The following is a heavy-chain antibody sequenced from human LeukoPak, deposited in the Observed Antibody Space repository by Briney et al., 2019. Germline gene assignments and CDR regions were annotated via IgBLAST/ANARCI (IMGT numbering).Heavy chain of an antibody. CDR3: ARDNPRTTGYSSGSSFDF. V-gene: IGHV4/OR15-8*02. J-gene: IGHJ4*02. CDR1: GGSISSSNW. Sequence: PSETLSLTCAVSGGSISSSNWWFWLRQPPGQGLEWIGEIYHSGGGNTNYNPSLKSRATISIDNAKNQFSLKVRSVTAADTAVYFCARDNPRTTGYSSGSSFDFWGQGTLVTVSS. CDR2: IYHSGGGNT. D-gene: IGHD6-19*01.